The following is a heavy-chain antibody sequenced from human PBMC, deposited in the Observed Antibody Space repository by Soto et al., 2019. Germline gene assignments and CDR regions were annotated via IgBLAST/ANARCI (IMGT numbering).Heavy chain of an antibody. J-gene: IGHJ6*02. D-gene: IGHD2-15*01. CDR3: ARSQGGSSSLDIYYYYYYGMDV. V-gene: IGHV1-69*01. Sequence: QVQLVQSGAEVKKTGSSVKVSCKAPGGTFSSYAISWVRQAPGQGLEWMGGIIPIFGTAKYAQKFQGRVTITADESTSTGYMELSSLRSEDTAVYYCARSQGGSSSLDIYYYYYYGMDVWGQGTKVTVSS. CDR1: GGTFSSYA. CDR2: IIPIFGTA.